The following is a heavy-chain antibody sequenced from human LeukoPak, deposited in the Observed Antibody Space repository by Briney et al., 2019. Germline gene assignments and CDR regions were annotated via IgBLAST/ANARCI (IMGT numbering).Heavy chain of an antibody. J-gene: IGHJ4*02. Sequence: PGGSLRLSCAASGIIVSNNDMSWVRQAPGKGLVWVSRINSDGSSTSYADSVKGRFTISRDNAKNTLYLQMNSLRAEDTAVYYCARAHPRFDYWGQGTLVTVSS. CDR3: ARAHPRFDY. CDR1: GIIVSNND. CDR2: INSDGSST. V-gene: IGHV3-74*01.